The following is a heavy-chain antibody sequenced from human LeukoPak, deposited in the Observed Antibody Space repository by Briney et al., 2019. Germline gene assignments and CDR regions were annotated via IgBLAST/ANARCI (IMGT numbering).Heavy chain of an antibody. CDR3: ARAYCSSTSCYSRGYYYYYMDV. D-gene: IGHD2-2*01. V-gene: IGHV4-59*11. J-gene: IGHJ6*03. CDR1: GGSISSHY. Sequence: SETLSLTFTVSGGSISSHYWSWIRQPPGKGLEWIGYIYYSGSSNYNPSLKSRATISVDTSKNQFSLKLSSVTAADTAVYYCARAYCSSTSCYSRGYYYYYMDVWGKGTTVTVSS. CDR2: IYYSGSS.